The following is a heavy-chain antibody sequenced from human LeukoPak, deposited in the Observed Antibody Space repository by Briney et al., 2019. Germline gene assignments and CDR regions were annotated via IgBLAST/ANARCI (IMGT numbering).Heavy chain of an antibody. D-gene: IGHD2-2*01. J-gene: IGHJ4*02. CDR3: AKVSSYCSSTSCYPDY. V-gene: IGHV3-23*01. CDR1: GFTFSSYA. Sequence: GGSLRLSCAASGFTFSSYAMSWVRQAPGKGLEWVSAISGSGGSTYYADSVKGRFTISRDNSKNMLYLQMNSLRAEDTAVYCCAKVSSYCSSTSCYPDYWGQGTLVTVSS. CDR2: ISGSGGST.